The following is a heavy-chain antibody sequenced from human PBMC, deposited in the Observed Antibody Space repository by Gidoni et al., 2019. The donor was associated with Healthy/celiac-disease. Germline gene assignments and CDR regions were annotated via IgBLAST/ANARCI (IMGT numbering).Heavy chain of an antibody. Sequence: EVQLLESGGGLVQPGGSLRLSCAASGCTFSSYAMSWVRQAPGKGLEWVSAISGSGGSTYYADSVKGRFTISRDNSKNTLYLQMNSLRAEDTAVYYCAKGLYDFWSGYGAHFDYWGQGTLVTVSS. CDR2: ISGSGGST. V-gene: IGHV3-23*01. D-gene: IGHD3-3*01. CDR1: GCTFSSYA. CDR3: AKGLYDFWSGYGAHFDY. J-gene: IGHJ4*02.